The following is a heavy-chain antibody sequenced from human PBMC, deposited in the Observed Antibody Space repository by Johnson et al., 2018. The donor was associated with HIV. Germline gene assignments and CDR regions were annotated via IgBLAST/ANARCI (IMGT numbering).Heavy chain of an antibody. CDR1: GFTFSSYW. V-gene: IGHV3-7*05. D-gene: IGHD3-16*02. J-gene: IGHJ3*02. CDR2: IKQDGSEK. CDR3: ARGGLGYQNIHDPFDI. Sequence: EVLLLESGGGLVQPGGSLRVSCVASGFTFSSYWMSWVRQTAGKGLEWVANIKQDGSEKYYVDSVKGRFTISRDNAKNSLYLQMNSLRDEDTALYYCARGGLGYQNIHDPFDIWGQGTMVTVSS.